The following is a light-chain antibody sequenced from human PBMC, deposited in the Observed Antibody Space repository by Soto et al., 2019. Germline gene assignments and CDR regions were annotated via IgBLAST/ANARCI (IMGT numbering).Light chain of an antibody. Sequence: QPVLTQPPSASGTPGQRVTISCSGSSSNIGSNYVYWYQQLPGTAPKLLIYRNNQRPSGVPDRFSGSKSGTSASLAISGLRSEDEADHYCAAWDDSLSGVVFGGGTKVTVL. CDR1: SSNIGSNY. J-gene: IGLJ2*01. V-gene: IGLV1-47*01. CDR2: RNN. CDR3: AAWDDSLSGVV.